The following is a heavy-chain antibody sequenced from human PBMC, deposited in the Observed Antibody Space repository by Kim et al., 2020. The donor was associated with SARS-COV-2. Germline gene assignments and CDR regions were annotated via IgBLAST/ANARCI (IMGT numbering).Heavy chain of an antibody. CDR2: IYTAGSR. J-gene: IGHJ6*01. D-gene: IGHD3-16*01. Sequence: GGSLRLSCAASGFPVKNFYMTWVRQAPGKGLEWVAVIYTAGSRYYADSVRGRFSISKDNYRNTLYLQMNSLRVEDTAVYFCARNDDYVGTSFRRIGMDV. CDR1: GFPVKNFY. CDR3: ARNDDYVGTSFRRIGMDV. V-gene: IGHV3-53*01.